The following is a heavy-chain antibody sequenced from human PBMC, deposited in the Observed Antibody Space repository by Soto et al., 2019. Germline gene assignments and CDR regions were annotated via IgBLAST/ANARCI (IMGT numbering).Heavy chain of an antibody. CDR2: IIPIFGTA. CDR1: GGTFSSYA. D-gene: IGHD4-17*01. Sequence: ASVKVSCKASGGTFSSYAISWVRQAPGQGLEWMGGIIPIFGTANYAQKFQGRVTITADESTSTAYMELSSLRSEDTAVYYCAREATVYRAFDIWGQGTMVTVSS. CDR3: AREATVYRAFDI. J-gene: IGHJ3*02. V-gene: IGHV1-69*13.